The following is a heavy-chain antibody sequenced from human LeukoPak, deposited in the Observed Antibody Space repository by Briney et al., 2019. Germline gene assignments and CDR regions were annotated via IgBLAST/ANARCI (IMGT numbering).Heavy chain of an antibody. D-gene: IGHD3-3*01. Sequence: ASVKVSCKASGCTFTSYDINWVRQATGQGLEWMGWMNPNSGNTGYAQKFQGRVTITRNTSISTAYMELSSLRSEDTAVYYCARRFGITIFGVVIVNWFDPWGQGTLVTVSS. CDR1: GCTFTSYD. CDR3: ARRFGITIFGVVIVNWFDP. V-gene: IGHV1-8*03. J-gene: IGHJ5*02. CDR2: MNPNSGNT.